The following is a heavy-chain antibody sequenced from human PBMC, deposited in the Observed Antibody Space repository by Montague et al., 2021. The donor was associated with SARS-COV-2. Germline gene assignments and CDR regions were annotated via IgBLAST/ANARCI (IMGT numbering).Heavy chain of an antibody. D-gene: IGHD3-9*01. V-gene: IGHV2-5*01. CDR1: GFSLSTPNVG. J-gene: IGHJ4*02. CDR3: AHLIRYYDIFTGIPFDA. Sequence: PALVKPTQTLTLTCTFSGFSLSTPNVGVAWIRQPPGKALEWLAVIYSNGDKRYSPSLQRRLTITKDTSRNQVVVSLTNVDPLDTATYYCAHLIRYYDIFTGIPFDAWGQGTQVTVSS. CDR2: IYSNGDK.